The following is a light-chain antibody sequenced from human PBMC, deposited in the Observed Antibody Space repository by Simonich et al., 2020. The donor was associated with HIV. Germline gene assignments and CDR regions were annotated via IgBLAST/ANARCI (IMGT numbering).Light chain of an antibody. J-gene: IGKJ4*01. V-gene: IGKV1-8*01. Sequence: AIRMTQSPSSLSASTGDRATITCRASQGISSYLAWYQQKPGKAPKLLIYAASTLQSGVPSRFSGSGSGTDFTLTISCLQSEDFATYYCQQYYSYPLLTFGGGTKVEIK. CDR2: AAS. CDR1: QGISSY. CDR3: QQYYSYPLLT.